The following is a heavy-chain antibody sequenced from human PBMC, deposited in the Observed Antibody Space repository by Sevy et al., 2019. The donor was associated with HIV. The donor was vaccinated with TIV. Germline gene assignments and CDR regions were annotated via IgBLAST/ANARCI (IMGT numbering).Heavy chain of an antibody. D-gene: IGHD4-17*01. CDR1: GLTPSTYG. CDR2: IGYDGNNK. V-gene: IGHV3-33*01. CDR3: ARDPRIYGDYLLAYFDY. J-gene: IGHJ4*02. Sequence: GGSLRLSCAASGLTPSTYGIHWVRQAPGKGLEWVVVIGYDGNNKFYADSVKGRFTISRDDSKNTVFLQMDSLRAEDTAVYYCARDPRIYGDYLLAYFDYWGQGTLVTVSS.